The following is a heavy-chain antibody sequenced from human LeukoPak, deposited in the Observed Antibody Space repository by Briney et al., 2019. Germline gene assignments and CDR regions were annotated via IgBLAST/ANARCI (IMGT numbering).Heavy chain of an antibody. CDR3: ARGSYGYGPYYYYYYGMDV. CDR2: INTNTGNP. J-gene: IGHJ6*02. CDR1: GYTFTSYA. Sequence: ASVKVSCKASGYTFTSYAMSWVRQAPGQGLEWMGWINTNTGNPTYAQGFTGRFVFSLDTSVSTAYLQISSLKAEDTAVYYCARGSYGYGPYYYYYYGMDVWGQGSTVTVSS. V-gene: IGHV7-4-1*02. D-gene: IGHD5-18*01.